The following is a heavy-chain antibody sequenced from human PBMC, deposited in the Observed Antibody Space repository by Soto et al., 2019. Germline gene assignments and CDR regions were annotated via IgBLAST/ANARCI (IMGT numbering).Heavy chain of an antibody. Sequence: GGSLRLSCAASGFTFSSYAMNWVRQAPGKGLEWVSGISATGAKTYSADSVKGRFTTSRDNSKDTVYLEMNNLRAEDTAVYYCTKSRSAMVYYFDFWGLGAMVTVSS. J-gene: IGHJ4*02. V-gene: IGHV3-23*01. CDR2: ISATGAKT. D-gene: IGHD1-20*01. CDR1: GFTFSSYA. CDR3: TKSRSAMVYYFDF.